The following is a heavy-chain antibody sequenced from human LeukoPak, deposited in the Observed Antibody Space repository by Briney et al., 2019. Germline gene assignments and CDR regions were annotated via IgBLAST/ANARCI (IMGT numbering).Heavy chain of an antibody. Sequence: GGSLRLSCAASGYIVSSSYITWVRQAPGKGLEWVSVIYSDGRTYYADSLKDRFTISRDNSKNTVYLQINSLRTEDTAIYYCARLPSGDVWGRGTTVIVSS. V-gene: IGHV3-66*04. CDR3: ARLPSGDV. CDR1: GYIVSSSY. J-gene: IGHJ6*01. CDR2: IYSDGRT.